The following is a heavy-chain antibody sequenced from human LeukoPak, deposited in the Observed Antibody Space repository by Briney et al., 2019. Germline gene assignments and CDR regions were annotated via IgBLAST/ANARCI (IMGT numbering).Heavy chain of an antibody. J-gene: IGHJ3*01. CDR1: GFXFSSYG. V-gene: IGHV3-30*18. D-gene: IGHD6-19*01. CDR3: AKDSDIAVAGSDDALDV. CDR2: ISFDGSIE. Sequence: GGSLRLSCAASGFXFSSYGIHWVRQTPGKGLEWVALISFDGSIEYYADSVKGRFTISRDNSKNTLFLQMNSLRPEDTAVYYCAKDSDIAVAGSDDALDVWGQGTMVTVSS.